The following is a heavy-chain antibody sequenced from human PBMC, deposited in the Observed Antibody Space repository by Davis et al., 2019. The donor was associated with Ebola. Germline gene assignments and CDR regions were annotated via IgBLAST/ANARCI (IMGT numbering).Heavy chain of an antibody. CDR2: INTNTGNP. CDR3: AREVRYSGYAVPDY. D-gene: IGHD5-12*01. Sequence: ASVKVSCKASGYTFTTYAMNWVRQAPGQGLEWMGWINTNTGNPTYAQGFTGRFVFSLDTSVSTAYLQISSLKAEDTAVYYCAREVRYSGYAVPDYWGQGTLVTVSS. V-gene: IGHV7-4-1*02. J-gene: IGHJ4*02. CDR1: GYTFTTYA.